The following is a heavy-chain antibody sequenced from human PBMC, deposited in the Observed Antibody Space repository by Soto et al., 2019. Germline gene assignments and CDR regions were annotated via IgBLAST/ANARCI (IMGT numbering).Heavy chain of an antibody. D-gene: IGHD3-22*01. Sequence: SVKVSCKASGGTFSSYAISWVRQAPGQGLEWMGGIIPIFGTANYAQKFQGRVTITADESTSTAYMELSSLRSEDTAVYYCARDRGGYYDSSGYKNNLAFDIWGQGTMVTVSS. V-gene: IGHV1-69*13. CDR1: GGTFSSYA. J-gene: IGHJ3*02. CDR3: ARDRGGYYDSSGYKNNLAFDI. CDR2: IIPIFGTA.